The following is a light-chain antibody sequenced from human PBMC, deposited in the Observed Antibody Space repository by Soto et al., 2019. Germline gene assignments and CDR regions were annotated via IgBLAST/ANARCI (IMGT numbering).Light chain of an antibody. J-gene: IGKJ4*01. Sequence: EIVLTQSPATLSLSPGERATLSCRASQSVSSSLAWYQQRRGQAPRLLIYDASNRATGIPARFSGSGSGTDFTLTISSLEPEDFAVYYCQQYNNWPLTFGGGTKVEIK. CDR2: DAS. V-gene: IGKV3-11*01. CDR1: QSVSSS. CDR3: QQYNNWPLT.